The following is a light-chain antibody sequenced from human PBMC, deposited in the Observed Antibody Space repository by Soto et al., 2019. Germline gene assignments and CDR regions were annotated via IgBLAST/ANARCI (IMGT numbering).Light chain of an antibody. Sequence: ETVLTQSPATLSLSPGERATLSCRASQSVDRYLAWYQQKPGQAPRLLIYDASNRATGIPARFSGSGSGTDFSLTITSLEPEDFAVYYCQQRKYWPPITFGQGTRLEMK. CDR1: QSVDRY. J-gene: IGKJ5*01. CDR3: QQRKYWPPIT. V-gene: IGKV3-11*01. CDR2: DAS.